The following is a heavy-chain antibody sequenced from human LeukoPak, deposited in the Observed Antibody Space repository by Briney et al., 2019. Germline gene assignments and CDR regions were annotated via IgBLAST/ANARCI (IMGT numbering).Heavy chain of an antibody. D-gene: IGHD6-19*01. CDR3: ARDVGSGNLDY. Sequence: PGGSLRLSCAASGFTFSSYGMHWVRQAPGKGLEWVASTWSDGSNKYYADSVKGRFTISRDNSKNTLYLQMNSLRAEDTAAYYCARDVGSGNLDYWGQGTLVTVSS. CDR1: GFTFSSYG. V-gene: IGHV3-33*01. CDR2: TWSDGSNK. J-gene: IGHJ4*02.